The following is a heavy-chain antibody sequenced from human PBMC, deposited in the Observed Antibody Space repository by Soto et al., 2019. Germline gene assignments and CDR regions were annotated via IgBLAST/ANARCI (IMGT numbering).Heavy chain of an antibody. D-gene: IGHD4-17*01. J-gene: IGHJ4*02. CDR1: GGSISSAGYS. Sequence: QLQLQETGSGLVKPSQTLSLTCAVSGGSISSAGYSWSWIRKPPGKGLERIGKIYHRGSTYYNPSVKCLVAISIVRSENRFSLNVRSVTAADTAVYCCARATFGDSAVYFADFWGQGTLVAVSS. CDR3: ARATFGDSAVYFADF. V-gene: IGHV4-30-2*01. CDR2: IYHRGST.